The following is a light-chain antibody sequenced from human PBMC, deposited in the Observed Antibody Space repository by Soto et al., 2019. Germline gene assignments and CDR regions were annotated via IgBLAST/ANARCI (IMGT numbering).Light chain of an antibody. CDR1: NIESKS. Sequence: SYELTQPPSVSVAPGQAARITCGGNNIESKSVHWYQQRPGQAPVLVLYDDGNRPSGIHERLSGSNSGSTATLTISSVEASDEADYFCQVWDISSDQYLFGPGTKVTVL. CDR2: DDG. V-gene: IGLV3-21*02. CDR3: QVWDISSDQYL. J-gene: IGLJ1*01.